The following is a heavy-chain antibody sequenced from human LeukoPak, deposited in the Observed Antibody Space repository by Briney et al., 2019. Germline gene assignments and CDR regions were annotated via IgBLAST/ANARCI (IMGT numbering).Heavy chain of an antibody. Sequence: SVKVSCKASGTTFRNHAINWVQQAPGQGLEWMGRIIPIVPMVNHAQNFQARVTITADTSTSTAYLELSNLRSEDTAIYYCARTQTPIRGYRSPGYSSGPSGFWGQGTLVSVSS. V-gene: IGHV1-69*04. CDR3: ARTQTPIRGYRSPGYSSGPSGF. CDR1: GTTFRNHA. D-gene: IGHD6-25*01. CDR2: IIPIVPMV. J-gene: IGHJ4*02.